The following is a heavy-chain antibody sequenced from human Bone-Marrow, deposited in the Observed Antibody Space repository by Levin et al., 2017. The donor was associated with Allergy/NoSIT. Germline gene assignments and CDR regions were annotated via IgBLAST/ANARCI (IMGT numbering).Heavy chain of an antibody. D-gene: IGHD3-16*02. V-gene: IGHV4-34*01. CDR3: ARERAYDYIWGSYRYTPLDAFDI. CDR1: GGSFSGYY. Sequence: SETLSLTCAVYGGSFSGYYWSWIRQPPGKGLEWIGEINHSGSTNYNPSLKSRVTISVDTSKNQFSLKLSSVTAADTAVYYCARERAYDYIWGSYRYTPLDAFDIWGQGTMVTVSS. J-gene: IGHJ3*02. CDR2: INHSGST.